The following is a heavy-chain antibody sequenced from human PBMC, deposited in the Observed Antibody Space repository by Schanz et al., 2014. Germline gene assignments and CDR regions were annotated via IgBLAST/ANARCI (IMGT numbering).Heavy chain of an antibody. Sequence: QVQLVESGGGVVQPGRSLRLSCAASGFTFSSYALHWVRQAPGKGLEWVAFVPFDGSQEFYADSVKGRFTISRDNSKSTVYLDKNSLRPWDTAMYYCARESANDIGAVPGTLFDHWGQGILVTVSS. CDR3: ARESANDIGAVPGTLFDH. D-gene: IGHD1-1*01. CDR1: GFTFSSYA. CDR2: VPFDGSQE. J-gene: IGHJ4*02. V-gene: IGHV3-30*04.